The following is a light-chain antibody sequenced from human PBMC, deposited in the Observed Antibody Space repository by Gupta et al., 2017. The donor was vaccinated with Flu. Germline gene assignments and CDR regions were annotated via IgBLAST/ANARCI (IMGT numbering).Light chain of an antibody. CDR3: RQDDNYPRT. Sequence: AIQLTQSPRSLSASIGERVTITCRASQAITNELGWYQQKPGKAPKLLIYGASKLQSGIPSRFSGSGTGTDFTLTINSLQPEDFATYYCRQDDNYPRTFGQGTKVEIK. CDR2: GAS. CDR1: QAITNE. J-gene: IGKJ1*01. V-gene: IGKV1-6*01.